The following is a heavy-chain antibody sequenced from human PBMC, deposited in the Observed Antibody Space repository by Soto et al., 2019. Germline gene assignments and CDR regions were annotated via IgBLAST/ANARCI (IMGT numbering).Heavy chain of an antibody. Sequence: PSETLSLTCTFSGGSLSRGGYYWSWIRQHPGKGLDWIGYIYYSGSTYYNPSLKSRVTISVDTSKNQFSLKLSSVTAADTAVYYCARFSTGDIVVVPAAFDAFDIWGQGTMVTVSS. J-gene: IGHJ3*02. CDR1: GGSLSRGGYY. CDR2: IYYSGST. CDR3: ARFSTGDIVVVPAAFDAFDI. D-gene: IGHD2-2*01. V-gene: IGHV4-31*03.